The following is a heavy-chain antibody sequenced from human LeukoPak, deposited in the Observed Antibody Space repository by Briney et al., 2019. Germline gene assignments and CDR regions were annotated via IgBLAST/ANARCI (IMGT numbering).Heavy chain of an antibody. CDR2: ISSSSSYI. Sequence: GGSLRLSCAASGFTFSSYSMNWVRQAPGKGLEWVSSISSSSSYIYYADSVKGRFTISRDNAKNSLYLQMNSLRAEDTAVYYCARDEVLLWFGELYYYGMDVWGQGTTVTVSS. D-gene: IGHD3-10*01. CDR3: ARDEVLLWFGELYYYGMDV. CDR1: GFTFSSYS. J-gene: IGHJ6*02. V-gene: IGHV3-21*01.